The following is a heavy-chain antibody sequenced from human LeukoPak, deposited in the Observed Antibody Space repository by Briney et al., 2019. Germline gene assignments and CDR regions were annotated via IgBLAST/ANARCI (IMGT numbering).Heavy chain of an antibody. CDR2: IRSKANSYTT. J-gene: IGHJ4*02. CDR1: GFTFSGSA. Sequence: GGSLRLSCATSGFTFSGSAIHWVRQASGKGLEWVGRIRSKANSYTTTDVASVKGRVTISRDDSKNTAYLEMSSLKTEDTAVYYCTRPSYDSSVSGVVYWGQGTLVTVSS. V-gene: IGHV3-73*01. D-gene: IGHD3-22*01. CDR3: TRPSYDSSVSGVVY.